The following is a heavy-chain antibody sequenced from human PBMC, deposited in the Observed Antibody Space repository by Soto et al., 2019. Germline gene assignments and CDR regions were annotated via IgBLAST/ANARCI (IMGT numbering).Heavy chain of an antibody. J-gene: IGHJ3*02. D-gene: IGHD3-22*01. CDR1: GFTFSSYW. Sequence: GGSLRLSCAASGFTFSSYWMHWVRQAPGKGLVWVSRINSDGSSTSYADSVKGRFTISRDNAKNTLYLQMNSLRAEDTAVYYCARDRITMIVVATPDAFDIWGQGTMVTVS. CDR3: ARDRITMIVVATPDAFDI. V-gene: IGHV3-74*01. CDR2: INSDGSST.